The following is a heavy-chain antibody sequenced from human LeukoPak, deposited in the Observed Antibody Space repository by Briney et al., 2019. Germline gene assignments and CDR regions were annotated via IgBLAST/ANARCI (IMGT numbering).Heavy chain of an antibody. CDR3: ARAHVLRSSSRSFQH. CDR1: GYTFTAYF. Sequence: GASVKVSCKASGYTFTAYFIYWVRQAPGQGLEWVGWINPSSGRTNSAQKFQGRVTMTRDTSISTAYMGLSSLRSDDTAVYYCARAHVLRSSSRSFQHWGQGTLVSVAS. V-gene: IGHV1-2*02. CDR2: INPSSGRT. J-gene: IGHJ1*01. D-gene: IGHD6-13*01.